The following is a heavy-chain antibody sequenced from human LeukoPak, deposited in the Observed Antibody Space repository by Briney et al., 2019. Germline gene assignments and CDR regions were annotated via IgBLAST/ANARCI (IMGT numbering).Heavy chain of an antibody. V-gene: IGHV4-61*01. CDR2: IYYSGST. CDR1: GGSVSSGTYY. CDR3: TRSTNLEAFDI. J-gene: IGHJ3*02. Sequence: NPSETLSLTCTVSGGSVSSGTYYWSWIRQPPGKGLEWIGYIYYSGSTNYNPSLKSRVTVSVDTSKNQCSLKLSSVTIADTAVYYCTRSTNLEAFDIWGQGTMVTVSS. D-gene: IGHD2-8*01.